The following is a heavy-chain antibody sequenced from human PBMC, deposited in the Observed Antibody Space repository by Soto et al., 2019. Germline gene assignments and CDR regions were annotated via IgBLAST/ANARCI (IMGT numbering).Heavy chain of an antibody. V-gene: IGHV3-15*01. J-gene: IGHJ4*02. CDR1: GFTFSNAW. CDR2: IKSKTDGGTT. Sequence: GGSLRLSCAASGFTFSNAWMSWVRQAPGKGLEWVGRIKSKTDGGTTDYAAPVKGRFTISRDDSKNTLYLQMSSLKTEDTAVYYCTTSSNTTGTTSLGYWGQGTLVTVSS. D-gene: IGHD1-1*01. CDR3: TTSSNTTGTTSLGY.